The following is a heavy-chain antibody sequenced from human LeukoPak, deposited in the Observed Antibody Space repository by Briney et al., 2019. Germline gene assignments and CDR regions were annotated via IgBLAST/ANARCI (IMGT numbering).Heavy chain of an antibody. J-gene: IGHJ4*02. CDR1: GFTFTSYA. Sequence: PGGSLRLSCAASGFTFTSYAMSWVRQAPGKGLVWVSRLNEDGRNKNYADSVKGRFTISRDTAKNTVYLQMNSLRVDDTGVYYCARSFSGFRDYWGQGTQVSVSS. CDR3: ARSFSGFRDY. V-gene: IGHV3-74*01. CDR2: LNEDGRNK. D-gene: IGHD3-22*01.